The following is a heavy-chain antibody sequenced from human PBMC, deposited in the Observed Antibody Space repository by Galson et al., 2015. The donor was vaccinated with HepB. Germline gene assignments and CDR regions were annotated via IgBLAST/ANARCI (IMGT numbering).Heavy chain of an antibody. J-gene: IGHJ4*02. CDR3: ARAGSLRTRSPLDY. Sequence: SLRLSCAASGFTFSSYWMSWVRQAPGKGLEWVANIKKDGSEKYYVDSVKGRFTISRDNAKNSLYLQMNSLRAEDTAVYYCARAGSLRTRSPLDYWGQGTLVTVSS. CDR2: IKKDGSEK. D-gene: IGHD3-3*01. V-gene: IGHV3-7*03. CDR1: GFTFSSYW.